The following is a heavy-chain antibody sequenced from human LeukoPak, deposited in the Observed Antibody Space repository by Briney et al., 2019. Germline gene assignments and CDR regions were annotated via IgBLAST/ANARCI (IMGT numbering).Heavy chain of an antibody. V-gene: IGHV3-74*03. D-gene: IGHD6-19*01. CDR1: GFTFSSYW. J-gene: IGHJ6*03. Sequence: GGSLRLSCAASGFTFSSYWMHWVRQTPGKGLVWVSRINSDGSITTYADSVKGRFTITRDNAKNTLYVQMNSLRAEDTGVYYCARGGTSGGAPDYYYYMDVWGKGTTVTVSS. CDR2: INSDGSIT. CDR3: ARGGTSGGAPDYYYYMDV.